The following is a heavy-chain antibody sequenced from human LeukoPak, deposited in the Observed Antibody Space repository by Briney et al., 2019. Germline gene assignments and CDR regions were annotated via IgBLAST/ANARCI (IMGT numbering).Heavy chain of an antibody. J-gene: IGHJ4*02. CDR2: IDPNTGGT. V-gene: IGHV1-2*02. CDR3: ARGNYDFWTY. CDR1: GYTFTGYY. D-gene: IGHD3-3*01. Sequence: ASVKVSCKASGYTFTGYYMHWVRQAPGQGLEWMGWIDPNTGGTNYAQKFQGRVTTTRDTSISTAYMELSRLRSDDTAVYYCARGNYDFWTYWGQGTLVTVSS.